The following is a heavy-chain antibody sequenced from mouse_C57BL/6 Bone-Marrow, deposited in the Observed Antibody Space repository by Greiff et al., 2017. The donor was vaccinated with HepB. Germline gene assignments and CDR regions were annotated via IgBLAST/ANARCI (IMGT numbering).Heavy chain of an antibody. CDR1: GYTFTSYG. CDR2: IYPRSGNT. V-gene: IGHV1-81*01. J-gene: IGHJ3*01. Sequence: QVQLQQSGAELARPGASVKLSCKASGYTFTSYGISWVKQRTGQGLEWIGEIYPRSGNTYYNEKFKGKATLTADKSSSTAYMELRSLTSEDSAVYFCARGYYGSSPAWFAYWGQGTLVTVSA. D-gene: IGHD1-1*01. CDR3: ARGYYGSSPAWFAY.